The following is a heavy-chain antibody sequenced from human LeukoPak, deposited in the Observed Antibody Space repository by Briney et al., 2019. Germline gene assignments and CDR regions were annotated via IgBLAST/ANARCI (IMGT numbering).Heavy chain of an antibody. D-gene: IGHD2-2*01. J-gene: IGHJ6*02. CDR2: IYYSGST. V-gene: IGHV4-30-4*01. CDR3: ARDRYCSSTSCHNPYGMDV. CDR1: GGSISSGDYY. Sequence: PSQTLSLTCTVSGGSISSGDYYWSWIRRPPGKGLEWIGYIYYSGSTYYNPSLKSRVTISVDTSKNQFSLKLSSVTAADTAVYYCARDRYCSSTSCHNPYGMDVWGQGTTVTVSS.